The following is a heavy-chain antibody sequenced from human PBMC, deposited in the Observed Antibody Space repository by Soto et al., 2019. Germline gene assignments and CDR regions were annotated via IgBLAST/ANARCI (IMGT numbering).Heavy chain of an antibody. D-gene: IGHD5-18*01. Sequence: PGGSLRLSCAASGFTFSNAWMNWVRQAPGKGLEWVGRIKSKTDGGTTDYAAPVKGRFTISRDDSKNTLYLQMNSLKTEDTAVYYCTTDRGGGYSYGTHQPLPWEKGDAFDIWGQGTMVTVSS. V-gene: IGHV3-15*07. J-gene: IGHJ3*02. CDR2: IKSKTDGGTT. CDR1: GFTFSNAW. CDR3: TTDRGGGYSYGTHQPLPWEKGDAFDI.